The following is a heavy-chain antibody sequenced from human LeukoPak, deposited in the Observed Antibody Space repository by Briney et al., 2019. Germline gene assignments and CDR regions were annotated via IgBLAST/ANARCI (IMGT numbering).Heavy chain of an antibody. J-gene: IGHJ4*02. CDR1: GYTFTTYA. CDR2: INAGNGNT. V-gene: IGHV1-3*01. CDR3: ARDPIGSRWPYYFDY. Sequence: GASVTVSCTASGYTFTTYAMHWVRQAPGQRLEWMGWINAGNGNTKYSQKFQARGTITRDTSASTAYMELSSLRSEDTAVYYCARDPIGSRWPYYFDYWGQGSLVTVSS. D-gene: IGHD6-13*01.